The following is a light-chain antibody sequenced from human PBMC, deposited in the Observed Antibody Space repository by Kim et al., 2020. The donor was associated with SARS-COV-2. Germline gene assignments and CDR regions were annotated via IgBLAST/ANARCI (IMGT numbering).Light chain of an antibody. Sequence: GASVKLTCTLSSGHSSYAIAWHQQQPEKGPRYLMKLNSDGSHSKGDGIPDRFSGSSSGAERYLTISILQSEDEADYYCQTWGTSWVFGGGTQLTVL. V-gene: IGLV4-69*01. CDR1: SGHSSYA. J-gene: IGLJ3*02. CDR3: QTWGTSWV. CDR2: LNSDGSH.